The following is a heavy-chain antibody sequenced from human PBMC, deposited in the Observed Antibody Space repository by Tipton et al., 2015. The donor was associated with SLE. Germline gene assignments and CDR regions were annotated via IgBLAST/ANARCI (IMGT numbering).Heavy chain of an antibody. D-gene: IGHD3-22*01. J-gene: IGHJ4*02. Sequence: QVQLVQSGAEVKKPGASVKVSCKASGYTFTSYYMHWVRQAPGQGLEWMGIINPSGGSTSYAQKFQGRVTMTRDTSTSTVYMELSSLRSEDTAVYYCARDLDPTYYYDSSGYTLDYWGQGTLVTVSS. V-gene: IGHV1-46*01. CDR2: INPSGGST. CDR1: GYTFTSYY. CDR3: ARDLDPTYYYDSSGYTLDY.